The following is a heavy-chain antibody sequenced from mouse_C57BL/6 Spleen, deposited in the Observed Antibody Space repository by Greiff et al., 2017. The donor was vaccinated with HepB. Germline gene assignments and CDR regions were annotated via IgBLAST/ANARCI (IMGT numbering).Heavy chain of an antibody. CDR3: ARDSSGYPMDY. J-gene: IGHJ4*01. CDR2: ISYDGSN. CDR1: GYSITSGYY. Sequence: DVHLVESGPGLVKPSQSLSLTCSVTGYSITSGYYWNWIRQFPGNKLEWMGYISYDGSNNYNPSLKNRISITRDTSKNQFFLKLNSVTTEDTATYYCARDSSGYPMDYWGQGTSVTVSS. D-gene: IGHD3-2*02. V-gene: IGHV3-6*01.